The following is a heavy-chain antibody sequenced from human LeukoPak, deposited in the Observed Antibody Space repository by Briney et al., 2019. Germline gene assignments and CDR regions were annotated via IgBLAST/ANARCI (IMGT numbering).Heavy chain of an antibody. CDR2: IYTSGST. D-gene: IGHD6-13*01. V-gene: IGHV4-4*07. CDR3: ARDVVAAPGTWDY. Sequence: SETLSLTCIVSGGSISNFYWSWIRQPAGKGLEWIGRIYTSGSTNYNPSLKSRVTMSVDTSKNQFSLKLSSVTAADTAVYYCARDVVAAPGTWDYWGQGTLVTVSS. J-gene: IGHJ4*02. CDR1: GGSISNFY.